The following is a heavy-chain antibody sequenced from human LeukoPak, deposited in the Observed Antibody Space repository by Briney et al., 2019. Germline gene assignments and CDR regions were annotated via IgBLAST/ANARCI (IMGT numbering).Heavy chain of an antibody. D-gene: IGHD2-15*01. Sequence: ASVKVSCKASGYTFTGYYMHWVRQAPGQGLEWMGWINTNTGNPTYAQGFTGRFVFSLDTSVSTAYLQISSLKAEDTAVYYCARDPHLVVVVAATHFQHWGQGTLVTVSS. CDR3: ARDPHLVVVVAATHFQH. CDR1: GYTFTGYY. V-gene: IGHV7-4-1*02. J-gene: IGHJ1*01. CDR2: INTNTGNP.